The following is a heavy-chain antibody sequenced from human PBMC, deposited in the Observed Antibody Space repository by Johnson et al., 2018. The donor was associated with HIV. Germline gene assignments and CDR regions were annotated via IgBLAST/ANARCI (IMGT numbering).Heavy chain of an antibody. V-gene: IGHV3-30*04. Sequence: QVQLVESGGGVVRPGRSLRLSCAASGFTFSSYAMHWVRQAPGKGLEWVAVISYDGSNKYYADSVKGRFTISRDNSKNTLYLQMNSLRAEDTAVYYCARPFRIAAYGGSDAFDIWGQGTMVTVSS. CDR1: GFTFSSYA. CDR2: ISYDGSNK. CDR3: ARPFRIAAYGGSDAFDI. J-gene: IGHJ3*02. D-gene: IGHD6-13*01.